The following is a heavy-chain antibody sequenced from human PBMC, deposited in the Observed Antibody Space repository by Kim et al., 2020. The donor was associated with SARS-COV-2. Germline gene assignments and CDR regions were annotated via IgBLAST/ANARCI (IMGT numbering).Heavy chain of an antibody. D-gene: IGHD2-15*01. CDR2: IYNSGST. V-gene: IGHV4-59*01. Sequence: SETLSLTCTVSGGSISSFYWSWIRQPPGKGLECIGYIYNSGSTNYNPSLKSRVTMSVDTSKNQFSLKVSSVTAADTAVYYCARGGSSYYYYMDVWGKGT. J-gene: IGHJ6*03. CDR3: ARGGSSYYYYMDV. CDR1: GGSISSFY.